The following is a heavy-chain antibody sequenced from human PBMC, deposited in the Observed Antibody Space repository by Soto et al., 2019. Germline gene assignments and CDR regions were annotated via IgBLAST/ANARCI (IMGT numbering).Heavy chain of an antibody. CDR2: FVPIVGTT. Sequence: VQLVQSGAEVKQPGSSVKVSCKASGGTFSSYTVTWVRQAPGQGLEWMGGFVPIVGTTDYSQNVQGRLTITADESATTGYMELSSLTSDDTSRYYCAIASTYSGEFEFWGQGTLVTVSS. CDR3: AIASTYSGEFEF. CDR1: GGTFSSYT. D-gene: IGHD1-26*01. J-gene: IGHJ4*02. V-gene: IGHV1-69*01.